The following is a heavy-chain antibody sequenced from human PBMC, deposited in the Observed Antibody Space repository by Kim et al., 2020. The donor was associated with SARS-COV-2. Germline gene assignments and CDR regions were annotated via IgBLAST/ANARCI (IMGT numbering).Heavy chain of an antibody. D-gene: IGHD3-22*01. CDR3: ARTLYYYDSSGYYPPGY. Sequence: GGSLRLSCAASGFTFSDYYMSWIRQAPGKGLEWVSYISSSGSTIYYADSVKGRFTISRDNAKNSLYLQMNSLRAEDTAVYYCARTLYYYDSSGYYPPGYWGQGTLVTVSS. V-gene: IGHV3-11*01. CDR1: GFTFSDYY. J-gene: IGHJ4*02. CDR2: ISSSGSTI.